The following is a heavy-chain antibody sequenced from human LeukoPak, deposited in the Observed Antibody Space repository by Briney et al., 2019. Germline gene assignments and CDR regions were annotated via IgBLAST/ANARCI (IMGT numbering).Heavy chain of an antibody. CDR2: IYHSGST. Sequence: SETLSLTCAVSGYSISSGYYWGWIRQPPGKGLEWIGRIYHSGSTYYNPSLRSRVTISVDTSKNQFSLKLSSVTAADTAVYYCARMGSMSLLLGGFDYWGQGTLVTVSS. CDR3: ARMGSMSLLLGGFDY. D-gene: IGHD2-15*01. J-gene: IGHJ4*02. CDR1: GYSISSGYY. V-gene: IGHV4-38-2*01.